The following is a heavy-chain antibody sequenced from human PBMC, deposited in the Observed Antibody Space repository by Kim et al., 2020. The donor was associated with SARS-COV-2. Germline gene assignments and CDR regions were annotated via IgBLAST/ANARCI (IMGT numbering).Heavy chain of an antibody. V-gene: IGHV3-64D*06. D-gene: IGHD2-2*01. CDR1: GFTFSDYP. CDR3: VKDCSRTGCYVDYFED. J-gene: IGHJ4*02. CDR2: MRIDGTRT. Sequence: GGSLRLSCSASGFTFSDYPIHWVRQAPGKGLEWLSTMRIDGTRTFYADSVKGRFTISRDNSKNMLFLQMSSLRTEDTAVYYCVKDCSRTGCYVDYFEDWGQGTLVTVSS.